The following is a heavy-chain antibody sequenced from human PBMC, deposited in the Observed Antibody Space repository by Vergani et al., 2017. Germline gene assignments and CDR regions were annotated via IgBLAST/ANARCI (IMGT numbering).Heavy chain of an antibody. CDR3: GRDQTGGNSFNWIDF. J-gene: IGHJ4*02. Sequence: QVQLVQSGAEVKKPGSSVKVSCKASGGTFSSYTISWVRQAPGQGLEWMGRIIPMLGIANYAQNFQGRVTIIADKSTTTAYMDLSSLRSEDTAVYYCGRDQTGGNSFNWIDFWGQGTLVTVSS. V-gene: IGHV1-69*08. CDR2: IIPMLGIA. CDR1: GGTFSSYT. D-gene: IGHD4-23*01.